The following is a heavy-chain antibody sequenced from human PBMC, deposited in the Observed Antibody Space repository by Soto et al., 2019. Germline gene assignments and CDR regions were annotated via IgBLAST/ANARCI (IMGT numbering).Heavy chain of an antibody. CDR3: ARGGDSNYAYDY. Sequence: SETLSLTCTVSGGSTSSGDYYWSWIRQPPGKGLEWIGYIYYSGSTYYNPSLKSRVTISVDTSKNQFSLKLSSVTAADTAVYYCARGGDSNYAYDYWGQGTLVTVSS. J-gene: IGHJ4*02. CDR1: GGSTSSGDYY. V-gene: IGHV4-30-4*01. CDR2: IYYSGST. D-gene: IGHD4-4*01.